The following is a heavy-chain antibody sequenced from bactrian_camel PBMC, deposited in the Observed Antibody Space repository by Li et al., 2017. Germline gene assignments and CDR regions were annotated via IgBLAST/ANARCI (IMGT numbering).Heavy chain of an antibody. Sequence: VQLAESGGGLVQPGGSLRLSCAASGFTFNVAAMRWVRQAPGKGLEWVSAVNGGGGSTYYADSVKGRFTIYRDNAKKTVYLEMNDLKPEDTAIYYCAATPSGRSTLAAPYFRYWGQGTQVTVS. CDR3: AATPSGRSTLAAPYFRY. J-gene: IGHJ6*01. CDR1: GFTFNVAA. D-gene: IGHD4*01. CDR2: VNGGGGST. V-gene: IGHV3S31*01.